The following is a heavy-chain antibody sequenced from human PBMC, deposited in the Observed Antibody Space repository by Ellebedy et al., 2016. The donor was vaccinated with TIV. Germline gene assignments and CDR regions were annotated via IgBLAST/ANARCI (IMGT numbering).Heavy chain of an antibody. CDR3: AKLAGIHPWYFDH. Sequence: GESLKISCAASGFAFTTCAMSWVRQAPGKGLEWVSTIFRDGGTTYYADSVKGRFNISRDNSKDTLSLQMNSLRAEDTAVYYCAKLAGIHPWYFDHWGQGTLVPVSS. CDR2: IFRDGGTT. V-gene: IGHV3-23*01. J-gene: IGHJ4*02. CDR1: GFAFTTCA. D-gene: IGHD2-15*01.